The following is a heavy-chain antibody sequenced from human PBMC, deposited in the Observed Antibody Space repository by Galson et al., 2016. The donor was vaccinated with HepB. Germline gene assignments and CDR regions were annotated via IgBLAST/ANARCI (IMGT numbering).Heavy chain of an antibody. CDR2: IWFDASNK. D-gene: IGHD3-16*02. CDR1: GFMFSNYG. V-gene: IGHV3-33*01. Sequence: SLRLSCAASGFMFSNYGMHWVRQAPGKGLEWVAVIWFDASNKYHGDSAKGRFTISRDNSKNTLYLQMNSLRAEDTAVYYCARDRDYVWGSYRYPHYYGMDVWGQGTTVTVSS. CDR3: ARDRDYVWGSYRYPHYYGMDV. J-gene: IGHJ6*02.